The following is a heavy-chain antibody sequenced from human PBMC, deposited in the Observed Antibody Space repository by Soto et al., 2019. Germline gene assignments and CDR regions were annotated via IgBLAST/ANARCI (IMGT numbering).Heavy chain of an antibody. V-gene: IGHV3-33*01. Sequence: PGGSLRLSCAASGFTFSSYGMHWVRQAPGKGLEWVAVIWYDGSNKYYADSVKGRFTISRDNSKNTLYLQMNSLRAEDAAVYYCARDQQAARPIYYFDYWGQGTLVTVSS. D-gene: IGHD6-6*01. CDR1: GFTFSSYG. J-gene: IGHJ4*02. CDR3: ARDQQAARPIYYFDY. CDR2: IWYDGSNK.